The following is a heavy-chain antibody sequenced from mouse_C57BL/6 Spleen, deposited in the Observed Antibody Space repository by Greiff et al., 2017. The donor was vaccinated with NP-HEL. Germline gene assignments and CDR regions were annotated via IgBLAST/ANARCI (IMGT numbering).Heavy chain of an antibody. Sequence: VQLQQSGPELVKPGASVKISCKASGYAFSSSWMNWVKQRPGKGLEWIGRIYPGDGDTNYNGKFKGKATLTADKSSSTAYMQLSSLTSEDSAVYFCARWGPIYYGNYYYAMDYWGQGTSVTVSS. V-gene: IGHV1-82*01. CDR1: GYAFSSSW. J-gene: IGHJ4*01. CDR3: ARWGPIYYGNYYYAMDY. CDR2: IYPGDGDT. D-gene: IGHD2-1*01.